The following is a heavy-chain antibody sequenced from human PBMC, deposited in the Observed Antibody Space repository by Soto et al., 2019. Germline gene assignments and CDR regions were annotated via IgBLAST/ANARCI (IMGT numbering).Heavy chain of an antibody. V-gene: IGHV3-23*01. J-gene: IGHJ4*02. Sequence: PGGSLRLSCAASGFTFSSYAMSWVRQAPGKGLEWVSAISGSGGSTYYADSVKGRFTISRDNSKNTLYLQMNSLRVEDTAVYYCAKSTGQQPYFDYWGQGTLVTVSS. D-gene: IGHD6-13*01. CDR3: AKSTGQQPYFDY. CDR1: GFTFSSYA. CDR2: ISGSGGST.